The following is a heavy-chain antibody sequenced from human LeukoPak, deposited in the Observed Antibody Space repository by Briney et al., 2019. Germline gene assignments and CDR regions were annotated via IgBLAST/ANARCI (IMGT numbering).Heavy chain of an antibody. J-gene: IGHJ6*03. Sequence: SETLSLTCTVSGGSISSYYWSWIRQPPGKGLEWIGYIYYSGSTNYNPSLKSRVTISVDTSKNQFSLKLSSVTAADAAVYYCARAAAGFFTYYYYMDVWGKGTTVTVSS. D-gene: IGHD6-13*01. V-gene: IGHV4-59*01. CDR3: ARAAAGFFTYYYYMDV. CDR1: GGSISSYY. CDR2: IYYSGST.